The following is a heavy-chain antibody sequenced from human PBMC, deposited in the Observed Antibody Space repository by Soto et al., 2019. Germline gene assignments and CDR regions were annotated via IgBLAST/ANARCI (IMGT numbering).Heavy chain of an antibody. V-gene: IGHV3-74*03. CDR3: ARDGSMVRERWFDP. CDR1: GFTFIGYW. D-gene: IGHD3-10*01. Sequence: EVQLAESGGGVVQPGGPLRLSCAASGFTFIGYWMHWVRQGPGKGPVWVARINNDGIDTTYADSVKGRFTISRDNTKNMVYLEMYSLRADDTAVYYCARDGSMVRERWFDPWGQGTLVTVSS. J-gene: IGHJ5*02. CDR2: INNDGIDT.